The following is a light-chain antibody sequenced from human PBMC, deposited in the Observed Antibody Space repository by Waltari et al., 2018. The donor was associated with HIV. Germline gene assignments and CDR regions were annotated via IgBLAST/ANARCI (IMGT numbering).Light chain of an antibody. Sequence: EIVLKQSPATLSLSQGERANLSCRASESIINHLAWYQVKPGQAPRLLIYDATNRATGVPTRFSGSGFGTDFTLSISSLEPEDFALYYCQQRGLWPRLSFGGGTKVEIK. J-gene: IGKJ4*01. CDR3: QQRGLWPRLS. CDR2: DAT. V-gene: IGKV3-11*01. CDR1: ESIINH.